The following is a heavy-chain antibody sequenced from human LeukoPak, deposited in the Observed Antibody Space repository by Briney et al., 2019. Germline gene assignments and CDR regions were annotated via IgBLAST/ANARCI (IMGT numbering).Heavy chain of an antibody. Sequence: PSETLSLTCTVSGGSISSSSYYWGWLRQPPGKGLEWIGTIYYSGSTYYNPSLKSRTTISVDTSKNQFSLKLSSVTAADTAVYYCARDKGYYGSGIGSKFDYWGQGTLVKVSS. CDR3: ARDKGYYGSGIGSKFDY. CDR2: IYYSGST. J-gene: IGHJ4*02. V-gene: IGHV4-39*07. CDR1: GGSISSSSYY. D-gene: IGHD3-10*01.